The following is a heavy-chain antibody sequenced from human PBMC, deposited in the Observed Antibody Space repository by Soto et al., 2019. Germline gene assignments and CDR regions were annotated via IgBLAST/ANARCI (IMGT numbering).Heavy chain of an antibody. D-gene: IGHD5-12*01. J-gene: IGHJ4*02. CDR2: ISSSSSYI. CDR3: ARERRWLQENDY. Sequence: PGGSLRLSCAASGFPFSSYIMNWVRQAPGKGLEWVSSISSSSSYIYYADSVKGRFTISRDNAKNSLYLQMNSLRAEDTAVYYCARERRWLQENDYWGQGTLVTVSS. V-gene: IGHV3-21*01. CDR1: GFPFSSYI.